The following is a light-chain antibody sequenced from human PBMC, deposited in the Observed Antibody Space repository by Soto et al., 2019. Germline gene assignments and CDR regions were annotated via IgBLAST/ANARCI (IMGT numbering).Light chain of an antibody. J-gene: IGKJ1*01. CDR2: GAS. V-gene: IGKV3-15*01. CDR3: QQYNNWWT. CDR1: QSVNSN. Sequence: EIVMTQSPAILSVSPGERATLSCRASQSVNSNLAWYQQKPGQAPRLLISGASTRATGIPARFSGSGSETEFTLTISSLQSEDFAVYYCQQYNNWWTFGQGTKVEMK.